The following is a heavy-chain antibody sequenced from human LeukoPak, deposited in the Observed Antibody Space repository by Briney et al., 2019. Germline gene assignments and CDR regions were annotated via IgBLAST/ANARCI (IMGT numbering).Heavy chain of an antibody. CDR1: GFTFSSHG. J-gene: IGHJ4*02. CDR2: ISYDGSNK. Sequence: GGSLRLSCAASGFTFSSHGMHWVRQAPGKGLEWVAVISYDGSNKYYADSVKGRFTISRDNSKNTLYPQMNSLRPEDTAVYYCAKVPGFWSGYSDYWGQGTLVTVSS. CDR3: AKVPGFWSGYSDY. D-gene: IGHD3-3*01. V-gene: IGHV3-30*18.